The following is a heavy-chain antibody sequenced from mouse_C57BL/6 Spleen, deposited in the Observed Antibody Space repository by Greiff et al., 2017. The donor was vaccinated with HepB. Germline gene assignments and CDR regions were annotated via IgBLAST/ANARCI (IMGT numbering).Heavy chain of an antibody. V-gene: IGHV5-17*01. Sequence: EVQLVESGGGLVKPGGSLKLPCAASGFTFSDYGMHWVRQAPEKGLEWVAYISSGSSTIYYADTVKGRFTISRDNAKNTLFLQMTSLRSEDTAMYYCAIGGYYGSSPYAMDYWGQGTSVTVSS. CDR1: GFTFSDYG. CDR2: ISSGSSTI. D-gene: IGHD1-1*01. J-gene: IGHJ4*01. CDR3: AIGGYYGSSPYAMDY.